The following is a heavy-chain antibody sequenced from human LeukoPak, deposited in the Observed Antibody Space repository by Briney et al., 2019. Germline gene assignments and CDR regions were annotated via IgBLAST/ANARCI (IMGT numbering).Heavy chain of an antibody. Sequence: WGSPRLSCAASGFTFSSYAMGWVRQAPGKGLEWVSAISGSGGSTYYADSVKGRFTISRDNSKNTLYLQMNSRGSEYTAVYYCSKAPYCDDSRGYWDYWAQGTLVTVSS. CDR3: SKAPYCDDSRGYWDY. CDR1: GFTFSSYA. CDR2: ISGSGGST. V-gene: IGHV3-23*01. D-gene: IGHD3-22*01. J-gene: IGHJ4*02.